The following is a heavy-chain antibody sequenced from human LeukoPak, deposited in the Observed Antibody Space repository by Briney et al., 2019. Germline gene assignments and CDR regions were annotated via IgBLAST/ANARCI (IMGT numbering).Heavy chain of an antibody. CDR2: IYTSGST. Sequence: KPSETLSLTCTVSGGSINNYYWSWIRQPPGKGLEWIGHIYTSGSTNYNPSLKSRVTISVDTSKNQFSLKLSSVTAADTAVYYCARFTQGRGYSVYEHTYFFDYWGQGTLVTVSS. J-gene: IGHJ4*02. D-gene: IGHD5/OR15-5a*01. V-gene: IGHV4-4*09. CDR1: GGSINNYY. CDR3: ARFTQGRGYSVYEHTYFFDY.